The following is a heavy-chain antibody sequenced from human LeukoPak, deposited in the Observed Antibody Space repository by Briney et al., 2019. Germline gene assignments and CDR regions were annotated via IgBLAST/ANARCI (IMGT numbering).Heavy chain of an antibody. Sequence: RPSETLSLTCAVYGGSFSGYYWSWIRQPPGKGLEWIGEINHSGSTNYNPSLKSRVTISVDTSKNQFSLKLSSVTAAETAVYYCARGDHMVRGVIAYWGQGTLVTVSS. CDR2: INHSGST. V-gene: IGHV4-34*01. D-gene: IGHD3-10*01. CDR3: ARGDHMVRGVIAY. J-gene: IGHJ4*02. CDR1: GGSFSGYY.